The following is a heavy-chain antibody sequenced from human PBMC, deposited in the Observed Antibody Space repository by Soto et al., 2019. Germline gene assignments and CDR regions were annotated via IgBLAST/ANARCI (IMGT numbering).Heavy chain of an antibody. D-gene: IGHD6-13*01. CDR1: GGSISSSSYY. CDR3: ASLAAAGTEFGWFDP. Sequence: PSETLSLTCTVSGGSISSSSYYWGWIRQPPGKGLEWIGSIYYSGSTYYNPSLKSRVTISVDTSKNQFSLKLSSVTAADTAVYYCASLAAAGTEFGWFDPWGQGTLVTVSS. V-gene: IGHV4-39*01. J-gene: IGHJ5*02. CDR2: IYYSGST.